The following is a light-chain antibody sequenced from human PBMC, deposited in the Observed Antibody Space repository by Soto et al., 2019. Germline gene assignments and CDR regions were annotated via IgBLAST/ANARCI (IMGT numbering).Light chain of an antibody. CDR1: SSDVGAYNY. Sequence: QSALTQPASVSGSPGQSITISCTGTSSDVGAYNYVSWYQQHPGKAPKLMIFDVSNRPSGVSNRFSGSKSGNTASLTISGPQAEDDADYYCSSYTTATTRLFGGGTKLTVL. CDR3: SSYTTATTRL. CDR2: DVS. J-gene: IGLJ3*02. V-gene: IGLV2-14*01.